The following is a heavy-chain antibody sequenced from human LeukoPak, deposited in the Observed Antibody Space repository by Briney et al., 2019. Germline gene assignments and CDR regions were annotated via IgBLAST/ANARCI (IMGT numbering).Heavy chain of an antibody. D-gene: IGHD1-26*01. Sequence: SETLSLTCTVSGGSISSSSYYWGWIRQPPGKGLEWIGSIYYSGSTYYNPSLKSRVTISVDTSKNQFSLKLSSVTAADTAVYYWARDGWELMYYYFDYWGQGTLVTVSS. CDR2: IYYSGST. V-gene: IGHV4-39*07. CDR3: ARDGWELMYYYFDY. CDR1: GGSISSSSYY. J-gene: IGHJ4*02.